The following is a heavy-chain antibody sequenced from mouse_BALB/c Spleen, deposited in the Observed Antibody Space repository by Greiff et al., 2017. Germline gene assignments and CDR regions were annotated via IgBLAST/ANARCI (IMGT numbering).Heavy chain of an antibody. J-gene: IGHJ4*01. CDR3: AREAHYYAMDY. CDR1: GFTFSDYG. Sequence: EVQGVESGGGLVQPGGSRKLSCAASGFTFSDYGMAWVRQAPGKGPEWVAFISNLAYSIYYADTVTGRFTISRENAKNTLYLEMSSLRSEDTAMYYCAREAHYYAMDYWGQGTSVTVSS. V-gene: IGHV5-15*02. CDR2: ISNLAYSI.